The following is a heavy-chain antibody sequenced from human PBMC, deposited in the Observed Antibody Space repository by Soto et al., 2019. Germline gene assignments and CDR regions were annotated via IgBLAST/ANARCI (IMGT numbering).Heavy chain of an antibody. J-gene: IGHJ4*02. Sequence: VQLVESGGGLVQPGGSLRLSCAASGFTFSSYAMHWVRQAPGKGLEWVAVISYDGSNKYYADSVKGRFTISRDNSKNTLYLQMNSLRAEDTAVYYCARGLPHDYWGQGTLVTVSS. CDR1: GFTFSSYA. V-gene: IGHV3-30-3*01. CDR2: ISYDGSNK. CDR3: ARGLPHDY.